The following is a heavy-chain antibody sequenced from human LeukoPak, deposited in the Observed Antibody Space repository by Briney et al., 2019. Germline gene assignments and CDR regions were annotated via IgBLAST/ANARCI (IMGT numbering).Heavy chain of an antibody. CDR2: IGSSSSYI. CDR1: GFTFSSYS. CDR3: ARDALGWRYNWNDLRWFDP. D-gene: IGHD1-1*01. Sequence: KTGGSLRLSCAASGFTFSSYSMNWVRQAPGKGLEWVSSIGSSSSYIYYADSVKGRFTISRDNAKNSLYLQMNSLRAEDTAVYYCARDALGWRYNWNDLRWFDPWGQGTLVTVSS. J-gene: IGHJ5*02. V-gene: IGHV3-21*01.